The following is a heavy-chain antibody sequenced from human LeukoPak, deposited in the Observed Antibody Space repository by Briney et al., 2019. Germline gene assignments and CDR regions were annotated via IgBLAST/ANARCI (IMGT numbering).Heavy chain of an antibody. Sequence: GESLKISCKASGYSFTDYWIGWVRQMPGKGLEWMGIVYPGDSDTRYSPSFQGQVTISVDKSISTVYLQWSSLKASDTAMYYCARLMVGPTDYYYYYMDVWGKGTTVTVSS. CDR3: ARLMVGPTDYYYYYMDV. V-gene: IGHV5-51*01. J-gene: IGHJ6*03. D-gene: IGHD1-26*01. CDR1: GYSFTDYW. CDR2: VYPGDSDT.